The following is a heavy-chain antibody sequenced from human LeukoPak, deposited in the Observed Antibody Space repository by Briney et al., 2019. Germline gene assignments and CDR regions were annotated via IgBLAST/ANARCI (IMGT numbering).Heavy chain of an antibody. CDR2: ISSSSSYI. J-gene: IGHJ4*02. CDR1: GFTFSSYA. V-gene: IGHV3-21*01. Sequence: GGSLRLSCAASGFTFSSYAMSWVRQAPGKGLEWVSSISSSSSYIYYADSVKGRFTISRDNAKNSLYLQMNSLRAEDTAVYYCARAGDRITIFGVVIPFNYWGQGTLVTVSS. CDR3: ARAGDRITIFGVVIPFNY. D-gene: IGHD3-3*01.